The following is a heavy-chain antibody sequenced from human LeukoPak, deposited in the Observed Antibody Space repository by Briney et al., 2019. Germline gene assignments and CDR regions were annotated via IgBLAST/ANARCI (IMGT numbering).Heavy chain of an antibody. CDR1: GFSLSSYS. CDR3: ARLRRNTDSSGFFYYYDY. J-gene: IGHJ4*02. CDR2: INTVSSYI. Sequence: GGSLRLSCAASGFSLSSYSFNWGRQAPGKGLEWVSSINTVSSYIYYADSLKGRFTISRDNAKNSVYLQMDSLRAEDSAVYYCARLRRNTDSSGFFYYYDYWGQGTLVTVSS. V-gene: IGHV3-21*06. D-gene: IGHD3-22*01.